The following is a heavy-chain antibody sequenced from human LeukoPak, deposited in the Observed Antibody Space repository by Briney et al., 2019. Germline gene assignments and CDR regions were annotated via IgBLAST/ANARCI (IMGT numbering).Heavy chain of an antibody. V-gene: IGHV3-23*01. Sequence: PGGSLRLSCAASGFTFSSYAMSWVRQAPGKGLEWVSAISGSGGSTYYADSVKGRFTISRDNSKNILYLQMNSLRAEDTAVYYCVKDPRYCTSNTCYSPNWFDPWGQGTLVTVSS. CDR2: ISGSGGST. CDR1: GFTFSSYA. J-gene: IGHJ5*02. CDR3: VKDPRYCTSNTCYSPNWFDP. D-gene: IGHD2-2*01.